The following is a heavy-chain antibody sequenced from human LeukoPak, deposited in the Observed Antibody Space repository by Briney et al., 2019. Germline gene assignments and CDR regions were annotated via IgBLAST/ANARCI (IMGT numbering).Heavy chain of an antibody. D-gene: IGHD3-22*01. CDR1: GFTFNSYG. J-gene: IGHJ5*02. V-gene: IGHV3-21*01. CDR2: ISSSSSYI. Sequence: GGSLRLSCAASGFTFNSYGMSWVRQAPGKGLEWVSSISSSSSYIYYADSVKGRFTISRDNAKNSLYLQMNSLRAEDTAVYYCASEPLPLYYYDSSGYGQVEHWGQGTLVTVSS. CDR3: ASEPLPLYYYDSSGYGQVEH.